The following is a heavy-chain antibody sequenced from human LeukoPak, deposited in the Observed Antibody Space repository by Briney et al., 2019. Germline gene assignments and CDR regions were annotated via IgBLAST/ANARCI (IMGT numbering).Heavy chain of an antibody. D-gene: IGHD2-2*01. J-gene: IGHJ6*02. CDR1: GFTFSTYA. CDR3: ARYCTTTSCPSSSYYGMDV. V-gene: IGHV3-23*01. Sequence: GGSLRLSCAASGFTFSTYAMSWVRQAPGKGLEWVSVISGSGGTTFYADSVKGRFTISRDNSKNTLYLQMNSLRAEDTAGYYCARYCTTTSCPSSSYYGMDVWGQGTTVTVSS. CDR2: ISGSGGTT.